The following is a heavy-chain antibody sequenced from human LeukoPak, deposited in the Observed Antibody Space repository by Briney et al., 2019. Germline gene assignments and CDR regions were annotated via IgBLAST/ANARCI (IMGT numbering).Heavy chain of an antibody. CDR1: NGSINSYN. V-gene: IGHV4-4*07. CDR3: ARDDSSRDDSGGYHY. Sequence: SETLSLTCTVSNGSINSYNWSWIRQPAGKGLEWIGRVHISGSTNYNPSLRSRVAISADKSRNQFSLKLISVTAADTAVYYCARDDSSRDDSGGYHYWGQGVLVTVSS. CDR2: VHISGST. D-gene: IGHD3-22*01. J-gene: IGHJ4*02.